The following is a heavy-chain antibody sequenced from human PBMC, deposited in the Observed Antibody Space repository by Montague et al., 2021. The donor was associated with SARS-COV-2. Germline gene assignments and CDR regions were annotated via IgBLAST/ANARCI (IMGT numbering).Heavy chain of an antibody. V-gene: IGHV2-70*11. CDR3: AREIAAAPDY. Sequence: PALMKPTQTLTLTCTFSGFSLSTSGMCVSWIRQPPGKALEWLARINWDDDKYYSTSLKTRLTISKDTSKNQVVLTMTNMDPVDTATYYCAREIAAAPDYWGQGTLVTVSS. CDR2: INWDDDK. D-gene: IGHD6-13*01. CDR1: GFSLSTSGMC. J-gene: IGHJ4*02.